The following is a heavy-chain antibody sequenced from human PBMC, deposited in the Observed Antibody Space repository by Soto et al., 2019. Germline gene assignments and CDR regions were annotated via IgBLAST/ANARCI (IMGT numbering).Heavy chain of an antibody. CDR2: IYHSGST. CDR3: AKVGSSGWNALDY. J-gene: IGHJ4*02. D-gene: IGHD6-19*01. CDR1: GASISSSNW. Sequence: QVQLQESGPGLVKPSGPLSLTCAVSGASISSSNWWSWVRQPPGKGLEWIGEIYHSGSTNYNPFLNSRVTISVDKSKNQFSLTLSSVAAADTAVYCCAKVGSSGWNALDYWGQGTLVTVSS. V-gene: IGHV4-4*01.